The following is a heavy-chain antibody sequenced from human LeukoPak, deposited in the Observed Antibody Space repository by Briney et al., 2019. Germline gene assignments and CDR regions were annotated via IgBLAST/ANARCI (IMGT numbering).Heavy chain of an antibody. CDR3: AREFWNSRSGYLQAFHL. V-gene: IGHV4-61*09. CDR1: GGSISSGRYY. Sequence: TPSETLSLTCTVSGGSISSGRYYWSWIRQPAGKGLEWIGHIYTTGNTKYNPSLKSRVTISLDTSKNQLSLKLSSVTATDTAVYYCAREFWNSRSGYLQAFHLWGLGTMVTVSS. D-gene: IGHD1-7*01. CDR2: IYTTGNT. J-gene: IGHJ3*01.